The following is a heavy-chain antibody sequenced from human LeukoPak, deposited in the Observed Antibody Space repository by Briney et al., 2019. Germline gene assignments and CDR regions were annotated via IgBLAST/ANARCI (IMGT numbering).Heavy chain of an antibody. V-gene: IGHV4-34*01. CDR1: GGSFSGYY. D-gene: IGHD6-19*01. J-gene: IGHJ4*02. CDR2: INHSGST. Sequence: SETLSLTCAVYGGSFSGYYWSWIRQPPGKGLEWIGEINHSGSTNYNPSLKSRVTISVDTSKNQFSLKLSSVTAADTAVYYCARDSVAGAIFDYWGQGTPVTVSS. CDR3: ARDSVAGAIFDY.